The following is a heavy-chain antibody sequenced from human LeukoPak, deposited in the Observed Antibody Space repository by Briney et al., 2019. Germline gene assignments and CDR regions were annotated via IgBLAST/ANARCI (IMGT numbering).Heavy chain of an antibody. V-gene: IGHV3-53*05. D-gene: IGHD2-15*01. CDR3: AKVMPPGRIRFYSYYMDV. CDR2: IYSGGST. Sequence: GGSLRLPCAASGFTVSSNYMSWVRQAPGKGLEWVSVIYSGGSTYYADSVKGRFTISRDNSKNTLSLQMNGLRVEDTAVYYCAKVMPPGRIRFYSYYMDVWGKGTTVTVS. J-gene: IGHJ6*03. CDR1: GFTVSSNY.